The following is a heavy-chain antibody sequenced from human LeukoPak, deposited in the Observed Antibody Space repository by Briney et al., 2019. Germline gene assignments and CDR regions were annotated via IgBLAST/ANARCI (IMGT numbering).Heavy chain of an antibody. CDR1: GGSISSSSYY. CDR2: IYYSGST. CDR3: ARLVRYYDILTGSLYWYFDL. Sequence: NPSETLSLTCTVSGGSISSSSYYWGWISQPPGKGREWIASIYYSGSTYYNPSLKSRVTISVDTSKNQFSLKLSSVTAADTAVYYCARLVRYYDILTGSLYWYFDLWGRGTLVTVSS. V-gene: IGHV4-39*07. D-gene: IGHD3-9*01. J-gene: IGHJ2*01.